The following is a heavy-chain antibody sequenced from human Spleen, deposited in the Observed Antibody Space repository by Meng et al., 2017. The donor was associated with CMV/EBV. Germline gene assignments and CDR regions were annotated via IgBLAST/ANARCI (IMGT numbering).Heavy chain of an antibody. D-gene: IGHD2-2*02. V-gene: IGHV4-39*07. CDR1: GGSISSSSYY. J-gene: IGHJ6*02. Sequence: SETLSLTCTVSGGSISSSSYYWGWIRQPPGKGLEWIGSIYYSGSTYYNPSLKSRVTISVDTSKNQFSLKLSSVTAADTAVYYCARDPQYCSSTSCYTWGYYYYGMDVWGQGTTVTVSS. CDR2: IYYSGST. CDR3: ARDPQYCSSTSCYTWGYYYYGMDV.